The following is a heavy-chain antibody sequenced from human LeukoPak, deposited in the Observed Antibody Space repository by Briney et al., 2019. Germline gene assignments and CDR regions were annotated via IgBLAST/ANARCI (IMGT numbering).Heavy chain of an antibody. Sequence: SVKVSCKASGGTFSNYVITWVRQAPGQGLEWMGRIIPGLGIANYAQKFQGRVTLTADKSTSTAYMELSSLRSEDTAMYYCASGKGGVEVVTAINIFDFWGQGTLVTVSS. V-gene: IGHV1-69*04. CDR3: ASGKGGVEVVTAINIFDF. CDR1: GGTFSNYV. D-gene: IGHD2-21*02. CDR2: IIPGLGIA. J-gene: IGHJ4*02.